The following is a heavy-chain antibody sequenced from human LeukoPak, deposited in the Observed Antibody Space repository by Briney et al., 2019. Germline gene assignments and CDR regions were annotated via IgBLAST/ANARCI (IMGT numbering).Heavy chain of an antibody. Sequence: PGGSLRLSCAASGFTFSSYGMHWVRQAPGKGLEWVAVISYDGSNKYYAGSVKGRFTISRDNSKNTLYLQMNSLRAEDTAVYYCAKDPSLRPPHPGVDYWGQGTLVTVSS. J-gene: IGHJ4*02. CDR2: ISYDGSNK. CDR3: AKDPSLRPPHPGVDY. V-gene: IGHV3-30*18. CDR1: GFTFSSYG.